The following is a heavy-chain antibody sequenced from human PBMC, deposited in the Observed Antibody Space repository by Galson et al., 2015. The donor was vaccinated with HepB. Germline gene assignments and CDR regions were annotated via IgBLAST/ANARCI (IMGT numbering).Heavy chain of an antibody. CDR3: ARTKLRFLECFDY. CDR2: ISISSSSI. V-gene: IGHV3-21*01. J-gene: IGHJ4*02. CDR1: GFTFSSYS. Sequence: SLRLSCAASGFTFSSYSMNWVRQAPGKGLEWVSSISISSSSIYYTDSVKGRFTISRDNAKNSLYLQMNSLRAEDTAVYYCARTKLRFLECFDYWGQGTLVTVSS. D-gene: IGHD3-3*01.